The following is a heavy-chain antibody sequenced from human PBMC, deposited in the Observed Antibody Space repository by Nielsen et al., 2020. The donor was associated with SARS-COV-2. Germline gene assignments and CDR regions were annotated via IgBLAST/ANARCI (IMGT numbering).Heavy chain of an antibody. CDR1: GFTFSSHW. D-gene: IGHD6-19*01. J-gene: IGHJ4*02. Sequence: GGSLRLSCVASGFTFSSHWMHWVRQAPGKGLEWVANIKQDGSEKYYVDSVKGRFTISRDNAKNSLYLQMNSLRAEDTAVYYCARAGLFSSGSYFDYWGQGTLVTVSS. CDR3: ARAGLFSSGSYFDY. CDR2: IKQDGSEK. V-gene: IGHV3-7*01.